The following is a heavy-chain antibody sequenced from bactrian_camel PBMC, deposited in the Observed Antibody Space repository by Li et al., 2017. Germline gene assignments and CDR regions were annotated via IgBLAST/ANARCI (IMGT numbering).Heavy chain of an antibody. CDR2: SGTDGTT. V-gene: IGHV3S10*01. D-gene: IGHD3*01. CDR1: GFTFSNNH. CDR3: ALAWGSVCEAWSGYTE. J-gene: IGHJ4*01. Sequence: VQLVESGGGLVQPGGSLRLSYAASGFTFSNNHMSWVRQAPGKGLEWVSRSGTDGTTHYGDSVKGRFTISRDNAKNTVYLQMNSLRPDDSGMYYCALAWGSVCEAWSGYTEWGRGTQVTVS.